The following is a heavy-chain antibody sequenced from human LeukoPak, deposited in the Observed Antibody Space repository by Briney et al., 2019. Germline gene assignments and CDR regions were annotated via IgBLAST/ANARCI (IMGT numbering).Heavy chain of an antibody. D-gene: IGHD5-24*01. V-gene: IGHV3-23*01. CDR1: GFTFSSYA. Sequence: ETGGSLRLSCAASGFTFSSYAMHWVRQAPGKGLEWVSFISAGGSNIYYADSVKGRFTVSRDSSKNTLYLQMNSLRAEDTAVYHCARSERSVDYWGQGTLVTVTS. CDR2: ISAGGSNI. CDR3: ARSERSVDY. J-gene: IGHJ4*02.